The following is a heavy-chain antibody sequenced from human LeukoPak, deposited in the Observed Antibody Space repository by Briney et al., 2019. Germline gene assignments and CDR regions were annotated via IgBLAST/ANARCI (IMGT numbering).Heavy chain of an antibody. CDR1: GFTFSSYA. CDR3: AKDLGSNYYDSXGYWDY. D-gene: IGHD3-22*01. V-gene: IGHV3-23*01. J-gene: IGHJ4*02. Sequence: PGGSLRLSCAASGFTFSSYAMSWVRQAPGKGLEWVSAISGSGGSTYYADSVKGRFTISRDNSKNTLYLQMNSLRAEDTAVYYCAKDLGSNYYDSXGYWDYWGQGTLVTVSS. CDR2: ISGSGGST.